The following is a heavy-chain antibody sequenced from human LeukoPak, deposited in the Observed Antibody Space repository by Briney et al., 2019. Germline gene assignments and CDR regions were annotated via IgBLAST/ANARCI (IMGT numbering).Heavy chain of an antibody. J-gene: IGHJ4*02. Sequence: GGSLRLSCAASGFTFSSYSMNWVRQAPGKGLEWLSYISSSSTTIYYADSVKGRFTISRDNAKNSLYLQMNSLRDEDTAVYYCAKEFRYYDSSGYPDYWGQGTLVTVSS. D-gene: IGHD3-22*01. CDR2: ISSSSTTI. CDR1: GFTFSSYS. V-gene: IGHV3-48*02. CDR3: AKEFRYYDSSGYPDY.